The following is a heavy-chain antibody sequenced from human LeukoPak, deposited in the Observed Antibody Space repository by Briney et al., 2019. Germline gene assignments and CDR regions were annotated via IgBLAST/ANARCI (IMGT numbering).Heavy chain of an antibody. J-gene: IGHJ3*02. D-gene: IGHD3-9*01. CDR3: ARDYDLLTGYYKTSAFDI. Sequence: SETLSLTCTVSGGSISSGSYYWSWIRQPAGKGLEWIGRIYTSGSTNYNPSLKSRVTISVDTSKNQFSLKLSSVTAADTAVYYCARDYDLLTGYYKTSAFDIWGQGTMVTVSS. V-gene: IGHV4-61*02. CDR2: IYTSGST. CDR1: GGSISSGSYY.